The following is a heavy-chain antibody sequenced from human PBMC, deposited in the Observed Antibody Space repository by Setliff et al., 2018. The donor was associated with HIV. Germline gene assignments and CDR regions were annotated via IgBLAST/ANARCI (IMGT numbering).Heavy chain of an antibody. CDR3: ARDFLRSGYFDS. J-gene: IGHJ4*02. V-gene: IGHV4-59*01. Sequence: PSETLSLTCTVSGGSISTYYWSWIRQPPGKGLEWIGSIYFTGSSDNNPSLKSRVTLSVDTSKHQFSLKLSSVTAADTAVYFCARDFLRSGYFDSWGQGKLVTVSS. CDR1: GGSISTYY. CDR2: IYFTGSS. D-gene: IGHD4-17*01.